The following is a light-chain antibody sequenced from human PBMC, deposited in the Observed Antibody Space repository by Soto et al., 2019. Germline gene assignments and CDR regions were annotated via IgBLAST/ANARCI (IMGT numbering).Light chain of an antibody. J-gene: IGKJ1*01. Sequence: EILLTQSPATLSLSPGESATLSCRASEGISIYLAWFQQKPGQAPRLLIYGASTRATGIPARFSGSGSGTEFTLTISSLQSEDFAVYYCQQYNNWPRTFGQGTKVDI. V-gene: IGKV3-15*01. CDR2: GAS. CDR1: EGISIY. CDR3: QQYNNWPRT.